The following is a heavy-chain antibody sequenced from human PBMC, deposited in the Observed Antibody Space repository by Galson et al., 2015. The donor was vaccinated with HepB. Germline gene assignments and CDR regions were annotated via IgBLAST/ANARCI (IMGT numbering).Heavy chain of an antibody. D-gene: IGHD6-13*01. CDR2: IYSGGST. J-gene: IGHJ1*01. Sequence: SLRLSCAASGFSVSGNYMSWVRQAPGKGLEWVSVIYSGGSTYYADSVKGRFTISRDNSKNTLYLQLNSLRAEDTAVYYCARSSSSWYLYFHHWGQGTLVTVSS. CDR3: ARSSSSWYLYFHH. CDR1: GFSVSGNY. V-gene: IGHV3-66*01.